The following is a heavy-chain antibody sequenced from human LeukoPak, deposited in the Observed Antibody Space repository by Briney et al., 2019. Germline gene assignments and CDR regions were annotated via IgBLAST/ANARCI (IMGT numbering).Heavy chain of an antibody. CDR3: ARGSRPITYYYGSGSYYNNPLLFDY. V-gene: IGHV4-31*03. CDR2: IYYSGST. CDR1: GGSISSGGYY. D-gene: IGHD3-10*01. J-gene: IGHJ4*02. Sequence: PSQTLSLTCTVSGGSISSGGYYWSWIRQHPGKGLEWIGYIYYSGSTYYNPSLKSRVTISVDTSKNQFSLKLSSVTAADTAVYYCARGSRPITYYYGSGSYYNNPLLFDYWGQGTLVTVSS.